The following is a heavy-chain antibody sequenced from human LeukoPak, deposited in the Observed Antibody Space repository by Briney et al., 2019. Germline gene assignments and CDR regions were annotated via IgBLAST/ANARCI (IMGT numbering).Heavy chain of an antibody. Sequence: SETLSLTCTVSGGSISSSSYYWGWIRQPPGKGLEWIGTIYYSGSTYYNPSLKSRVTISVDTSKNQFSLKLRSVTAADTAVYYCARGKGKRQQLVRYYYYYYMDVWGKATTVTVSS. J-gene: IGHJ6*03. CDR1: GGSISSSSYY. V-gene: IGHV4-39*01. CDR3: ARGKGKRQQLVRYYYYYYMDV. D-gene: IGHD6-13*01. CDR2: IYYSGST.